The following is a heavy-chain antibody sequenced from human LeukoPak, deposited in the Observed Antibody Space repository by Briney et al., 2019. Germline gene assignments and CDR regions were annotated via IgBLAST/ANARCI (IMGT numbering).Heavy chain of an antibody. CDR2: IIPILGIA. CDR3: ARRHCSSTSCYTYYYMDV. CDR1: GGTFSSYT. D-gene: IGHD2-2*02. V-gene: IGHV1-69*02. J-gene: IGHJ6*03. Sequence: SVKVSCKASGGTFSSYTISWVRQAPGQGLEWMGRIIPILGIANYAQKFQGRVTITADKSTSTAYMELSSLRSEDTAVYYCARRHCSSTSCYTYYYMDVWGKGTTVTVSS.